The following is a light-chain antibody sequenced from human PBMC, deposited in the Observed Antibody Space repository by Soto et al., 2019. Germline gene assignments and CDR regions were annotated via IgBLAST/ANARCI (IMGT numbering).Light chain of an antibody. CDR2: SNN. J-gene: IGLJ2*01. CDR3: ASWDDSLNGPV. V-gene: IGLV1-44*01. Sequence: QSVLTQPPSASGTPGQRVTISCSGSSSNIGTSTVNWYQHLPGTAPKLLIYSNNQRPSGVPDRFSGSKSATSASLAISGLQSEDEADYYCASWDDSLNGPVFGGGTKLTVL. CDR1: SSNIGTST.